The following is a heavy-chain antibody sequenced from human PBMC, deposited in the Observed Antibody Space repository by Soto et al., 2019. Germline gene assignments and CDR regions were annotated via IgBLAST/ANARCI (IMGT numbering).Heavy chain of an antibody. CDR3: ARGEYSSSYDY. Sequence: QVQLQESGPGLVKPSETLSLTCTVSGGSISSYYWSWIRQPPGKGLEWIGYIYYSGSTNYNPSLTSRVTISVDTSKNQFSLKLSCVTAADTALYYCARGEYSSSYDYWGQGTLVTVSS. D-gene: IGHD6-6*01. V-gene: IGHV4-59*01. CDR1: GGSISSYY. J-gene: IGHJ4*02. CDR2: IYYSGST.